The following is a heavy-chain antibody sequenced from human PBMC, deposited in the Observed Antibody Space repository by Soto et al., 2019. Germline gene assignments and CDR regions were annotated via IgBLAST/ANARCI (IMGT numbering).Heavy chain of an antibody. V-gene: IGHV4-39*01. Sequence: QLQLQESGPGLVKPSETLSLTCTVSGGSISSSSYYWGWIRQPPGKGLEWIGSIYYSRSTYYNPSLKSRVTISVDTSKNQFSLKLSSVTAADTSVYYCAALAARYYFDYWGQGTLVTVSS. CDR1: GGSISSSSYY. CDR2: IYYSRST. CDR3: AALAARYYFDY. D-gene: IGHD6-13*01. J-gene: IGHJ4*02.